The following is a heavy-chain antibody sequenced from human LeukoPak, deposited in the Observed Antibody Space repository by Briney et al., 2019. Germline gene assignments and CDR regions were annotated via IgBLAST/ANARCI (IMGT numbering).Heavy chain of an antibody. CDR3: ASLHNFDLYY. CDR1: GGSISSYY. J-gene: IGHJ4*02. Sequence: PSETLSLTCTVSGGSISSYYWSWIRQPPGKGLEWIGYIYYSGSTIYNPSLKSRVTISVDTSKNQFSLKLNSVTAADTAVYYCASLHNFDLYYWGQGTLVTVSS. D-gene: IGHD3-9*01. CDR2: IYYSGST. V-gene: IGHV4-59*01.